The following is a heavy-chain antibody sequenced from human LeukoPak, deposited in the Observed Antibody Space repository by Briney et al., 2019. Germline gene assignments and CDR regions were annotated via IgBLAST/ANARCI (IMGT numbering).Heavy chain of an antibody. D-gene: IGHD1-26*01. CDR2: ISWNSGSI. Sequence: GRSLRLSCAASGFTFDDYAMHWVRQAPGKGLEWVSGISWNSGSIGYADSVKGRFTISRDNAKNSLYLQMNSLRAEDTAVYYCARDNRYSGSYYDAFDIWGQGTMVTVSS. CDR3: ARDNRYSGSYYDAFDI. CDR1: GFTFDDYA. J-gene: IGHJ3*02. V-gene: IGHV3-9*01.